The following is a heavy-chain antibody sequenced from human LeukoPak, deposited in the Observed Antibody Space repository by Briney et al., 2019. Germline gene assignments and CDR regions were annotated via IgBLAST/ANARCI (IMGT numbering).Heavy chain of an antibody. CDR3: AKDGTAAYSSSWYDDYYYYYMDV. CDR2: IRYDGSNK. Sequence: GGSLRLSCAASGFTFSSYGMHWVRQAPGKGLEWVAFIRYDGSNKYYADSVKGRFTISRDNSKNTLYLQMNSLRAEDTAVYYCAKDGTAAYSSSWYDDYYYYYMDVWGKGTTVTVSS. J-gene: IGHJ6*03. V-gene: IGHV3-30*02. D-gene: IGHD6-13*01. CDR1: GFTFSSYG.